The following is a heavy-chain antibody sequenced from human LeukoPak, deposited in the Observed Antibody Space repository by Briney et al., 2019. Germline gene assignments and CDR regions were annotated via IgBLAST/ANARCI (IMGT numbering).Heavy chain of an antibody. CDR3: ARDRRDEDAFDI. CDR2: IYYSGST. J-gene: IGHJ3*02. CDR1: GGSISSYY. D-gene: IGHD2-21*02. Sequence: SETLSLTCTVSGGSISSYYWSWIRQPPAKGLEWIGYIYYSGSTNYNPSLKSRVTISVDTSKNQFSLKLSSVTAADTAVYYSARDRRDEDAFDIWGQGTMVTVSS. V-gene: IGHV4-59*01.